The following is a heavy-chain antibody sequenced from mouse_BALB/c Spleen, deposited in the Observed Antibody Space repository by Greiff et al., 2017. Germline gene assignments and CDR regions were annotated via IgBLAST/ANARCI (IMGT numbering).Heavy chain of an antibody. CDR3: ARDGYDAWFAY. V-gene: IGHV14-3*02. CDR2: IDPANGNT. J-gene: IGHJ3*01. CDR1: GFNIKDTY. Sequence: DVKLQESGAELVKPGASVKLSCTASGFNIKDTYMHWVKQRPEQGLEWIGRIDPANGNTKYDPKFQGKATITADTSSNTAYLQLSSLTSEDTAVYYCARDGYDAWFAYWGQGTLVTVSA. D-gene: IGHD2-2*01.